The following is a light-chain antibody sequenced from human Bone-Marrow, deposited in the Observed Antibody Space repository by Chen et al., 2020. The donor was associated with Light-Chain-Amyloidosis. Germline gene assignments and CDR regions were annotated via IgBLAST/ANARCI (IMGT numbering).Light chain of an antibody. CDR3: GTWDSRMGEVV. J-gene: IGLJ2*01. Sequence: QSVLTQPPSVSATPGQKVTISCSGRSSNIGNHFVSWYRQLPGTAPTLLINENNKRPSGVPDRFSGSKSGTSATLDITGLQTGDEADYYCGTWDSRMGEVVFGGGTKLTVL. CDR2: ENN. CDR1: SSNIGNHF. V-gene: IGLV1-51*02.